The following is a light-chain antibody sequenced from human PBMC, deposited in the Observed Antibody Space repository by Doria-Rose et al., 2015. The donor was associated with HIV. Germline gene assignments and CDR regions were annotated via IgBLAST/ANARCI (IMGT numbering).Light chain of an antibody. CDR3: HQYASSRT. V-gene: IGKV3-20*01. J-gene: IGKJ1*01. CDR1: QSASANY. Sequence: EIVLTQSPGTLSLSPGERATLPCRASQSASANYLAWYQQRPGQSTRLLIYGASSRATDIPDRFSGSGSGTDFTLTISRLEPEDFAVYYCHQYASSRTFGQGTKVEIK. CDR2: GAS.